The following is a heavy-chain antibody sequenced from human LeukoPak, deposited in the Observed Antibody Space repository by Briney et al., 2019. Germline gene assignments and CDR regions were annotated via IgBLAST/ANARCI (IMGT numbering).Heavy chain of an antibody. CDR1: GFTFSSYS. J-gene: IGHJ4*02. CDR3: AGAIAAPGTAYYFDY. Sequence: GGSLRLSCAASGFTFSSYSINWVRQAPGKGLEWVSSIDSSNSYIYYADPVEGRFTISRDNAKNSLYLQMNSLRAEDTAVYYCAGAIAAPGTAYYFDYWGQGTLVTVSS. D-gene: IGHD6-13*01. V-gene: IGHV3-21*01. CDR2: IDSSNSYI.